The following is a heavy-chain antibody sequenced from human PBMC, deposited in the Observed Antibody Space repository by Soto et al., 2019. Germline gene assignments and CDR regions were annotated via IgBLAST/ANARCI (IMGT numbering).Heavy chain of an antibody. CDR1: GFSLSTSGVG. CDR2: IYWDDDQ. D-gene: IGHD3-16*01. V-gene: IGHV2-5*02. J-gene: IGHJ4*02. CDR3: ARHTRDIGGTYYFDY. Sequence: QITLKESGPTLVKPTQTLTLTCTFSGFSLSTSGVGVGWIRQPPGKALEWLALIYWDDDQRYSPSLKSRLTITKDPSQNQVVLTMTNMDPVDTATYSCARHTRDIGGTYYFDYWGQGTLVTVSS.